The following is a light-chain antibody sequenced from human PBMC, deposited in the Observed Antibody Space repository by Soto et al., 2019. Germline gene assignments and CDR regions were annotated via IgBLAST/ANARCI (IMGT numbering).Light chain of an antibody. CDR2: EVS. CDR1: SSDVGGYNY. Sequence: QSVLTQPASVSGSPGQSITISCTGTSSDVGGYNYVSWYQQHPGKAPKLMIYEVSNRPSGVPNRFSGSKSGNTASLTISGLQAEDEADYYCSSYTSSSVYVFGTGTKVTVL. CDR3: SSYTSSSVYV. J-gene: IGLJ1*01. V-gene: IGLV2-14*01.